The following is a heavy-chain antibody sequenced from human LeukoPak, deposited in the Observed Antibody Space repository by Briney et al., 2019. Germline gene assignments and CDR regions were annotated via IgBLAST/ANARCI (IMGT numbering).Heavy chain of an antibody. Sequence: GGSLRLSCAASGFTFNSYAMSWVRQAPGKGLEWVSDISSSSSSIYYADSVKGRFTISRDNSKNSLDLQMNNLRAEDTAVYYCARDSLWAFDIWGQGTMVTVSS. CDR1: GFTFNSYA. V-gene: IGHV3-48*01. D-gene: IGHD2-21*01. CDR2: ISSSSSSI. J-gene: IGHJ3*02. CDR3: ARDSLWAFDI.